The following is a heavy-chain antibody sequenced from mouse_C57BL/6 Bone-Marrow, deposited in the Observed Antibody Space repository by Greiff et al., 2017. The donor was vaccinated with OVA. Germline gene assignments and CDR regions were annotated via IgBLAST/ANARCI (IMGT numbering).Heavy chain of an antibody. CDR2: ISNLAYSI. D-gene: IGHD1-1*01. Sequence: EVNLVESGGGLVQPGGSLKLSCAASGFTFSDYGMAWVRQAPRKGPEWVAFISNLAYSIYYADTVTGRFTISRENAKNTLYLEMSSLRSEDTAMYYCARHDYYYGSSSPFAYWGQGTLVTVSA. CDR3: ARHDYYYGSSSPFAY. J-gene: IGHJ3*01. CDR1: GFTFSDYG. V-gene: IGHV5-15*01.